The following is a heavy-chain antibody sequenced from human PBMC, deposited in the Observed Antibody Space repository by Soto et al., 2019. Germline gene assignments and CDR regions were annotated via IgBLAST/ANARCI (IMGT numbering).Heavy chain of an antibody. CDR1: GGSISSYY. V-gene: IGHV4-59*01. D-gene: IGHD3-3*01. CDR2: IYYSGST. J-gene: IGHJ3*02. Sequence: PSETLSLTCTVSGGSISSYYWSWIRQPPGKGLEWIGYIYYSGSTNYNPSLKSRVTISVDTSKNQFSLKLSSVTAADTAVYYCARAVEIFRGPDAFDIWGQGTMVTVSS. CDR3: ARAVEIFRGPDAFDI.